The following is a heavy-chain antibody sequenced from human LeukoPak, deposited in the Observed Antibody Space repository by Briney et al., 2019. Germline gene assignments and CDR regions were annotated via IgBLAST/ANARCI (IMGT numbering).Heavy chain of an antibody. D-gene: IGHD2-2*01. CDR3: ARERYCSIASYYYPFDY. J-gene: IGHJ4*02. Sequence: GGSLRLSCAASGFPFSSYSMNWVRQAPGKGLEWVSFISTSSSSIYYADSVKGRFTISRDNAKNSLYLQMNSLRAEDTAVYYCARERYCSIASYYYPFDYWGQGTLVTVPP. CDR2: ISTSSSSI. V-gene: IGHV3-21*01. CDR1: GFPFSSYS.